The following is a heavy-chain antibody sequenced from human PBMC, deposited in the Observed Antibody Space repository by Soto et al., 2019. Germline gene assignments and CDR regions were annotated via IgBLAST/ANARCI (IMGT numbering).Heavy chain of an antibody. V-gene: IGHV1-18*01. D-gene: IGHD6-19*01. CDR3: AIATSIAVAGKET. CDR2: ISFYNGHT. Sequence: QVQLVQSGGAVKKPGASVKVSCKASGDTVTKYGITWVRQAPGQGLEWMGWISFYNGHTNYAMKFQDRITFTTDTSTNTASMELSSLTFDVTAVYYCAIATSIAVAGKETWGQGALVTVSS. J-gene: IGHJ4*02. CDR1: GDTVTKYG.